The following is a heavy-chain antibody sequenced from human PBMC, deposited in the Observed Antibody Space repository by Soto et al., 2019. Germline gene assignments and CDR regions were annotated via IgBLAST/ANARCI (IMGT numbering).Heavy chain of an antibody. Sequence: GGSLRLSCAASGFTFSSYAMHWVRQAPGKGLEWVAVISYDGSNKYYADSVKGRFTISRDSSRNTLFLQMNSLRAEDTAVYYCARDYYKYYDSSGYYRSPAYWGQGTLVTVSS. CDR1: GFTFSSYA. D-gene: IGHD3-22*01. V-gene: IGHV3-30-3*01. CDR2: ISYDGSNK. J-gene: IGHJ4*02. CDR3: ARDYYKYYDSSGYYRSPAY.